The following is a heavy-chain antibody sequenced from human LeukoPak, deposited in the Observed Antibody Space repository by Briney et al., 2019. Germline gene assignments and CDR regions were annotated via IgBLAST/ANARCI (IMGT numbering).Heavy chain of an antibody. D-gene: IGHD2-8*01. CDR1: GGSISSSSYY. Sequence: SETLSLTCTVSGGSISSSSYYWGWIRQTPGKGLEWIGSIYYSGSTYYNPSLKSRVTISVDTSKNQFSLKLSSVTAADTAVYYCARVLSYCTNGVCYVPYYYYMDVWGKGTTVTVSS. CDR2: IYYSGST. CDR3: ARVLSYCTNGVCYVPYYYYMDV. J-gene: IGHJ6*03. V-gene: IGHV4-39*07.